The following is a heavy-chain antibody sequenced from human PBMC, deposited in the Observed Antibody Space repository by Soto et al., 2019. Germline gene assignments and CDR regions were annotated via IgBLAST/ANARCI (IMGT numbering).Heavy chain of an antibody. Sequence: SETMSLTCAVYGGSFSGYYWSWIRQPPGKGLEWIGEINHSGSTNYNPSLKGRFTISRDNAKNSLYLQMNSLRAEDTAVYYCAREGYRKYNYYGMDVWGQGTTVTVSS. J-gene: IGHJ6*02. D-gene: IGHD5-18*01. CDR1: GGSFSGYY. CDR2: INHSGST. CDR3: AREGYRKYNYYGMDV. V-gene: IGHV4-34*01.